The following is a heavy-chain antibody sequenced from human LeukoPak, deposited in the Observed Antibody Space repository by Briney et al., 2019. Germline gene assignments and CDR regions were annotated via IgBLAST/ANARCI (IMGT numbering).Heavy chain of an antibody. Sequence: GGPLRLSCGASGFPLSSYSMNWVRQAPGKGLEWVSYISSSSNHIYYAHSVKGRFTISRDNARNSLYLQMNSLRAEDTAIYYCARSEPSSSSFDYWGQGTLVTVSS. D-gene: IGHD6-6*01. CDR3: ARSEPSSSSFDY. J-gene: IGHJ4*02. V-gene: IGHV3-21*01. CDR2: ISSSSNHI. CDR1: GFPLSSYS.